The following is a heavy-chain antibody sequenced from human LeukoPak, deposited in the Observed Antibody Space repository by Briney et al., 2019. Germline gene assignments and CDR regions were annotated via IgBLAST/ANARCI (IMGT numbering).Heavy chain of an antibody. CDR2: ISYSSATI. D-gene: IGHD3-10*01. CDR1: GFTFDEYA. Sequence: GGSLRLSCAASGFTFDEYAMHWVRQAPGKGLEWVSGISYSSATIGYVDSVKGRFIISRDNAKNSLYLQMNSLRAEDTAVYYCARGGLLLWFGEPYYFDYWGQGTLVTVSS. V-gene: IGHV3-9*01. J-gene: IGHJ4*02. CDR3: ARGGLLLWFGEPYYFDY.